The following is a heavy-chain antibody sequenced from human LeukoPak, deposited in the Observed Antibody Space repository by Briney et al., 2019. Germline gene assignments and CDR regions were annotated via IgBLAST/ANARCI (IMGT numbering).Heavy chain of an antibody. CDR3: MRDYMGWFDP. Sequence: GSLRLSCVASGFRLRNFQMYWVRQAPGKGLEWVSIISLDGSTEFYADSVKGRFTISRDTASNTMHLEMNNLRIEDTAVYYCMRDYMGWFDPWGQGSLVTVSS. CDR1: GFRLRNFQ. J-gene: IGHJ5*02. CDR2: ISLDGSTE. D-gene: IGHD3-10*01. V-gene: IGHV3-30-3*01.